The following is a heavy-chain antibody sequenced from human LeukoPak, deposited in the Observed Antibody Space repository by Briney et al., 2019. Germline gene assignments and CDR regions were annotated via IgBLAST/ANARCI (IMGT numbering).Heavy chain of an antibody. J-gene: IGHJ4*02. CDR2: ISYDGSNK. Sequence: GRSLRLSCAAYGFTFSSYGMHWVRQAPGKGLEWVAVISYDGSNKYYADSVKGRFTISRDNSKNTLYLQMNSLRAEDTAVYYCAKLEYYYDSSGYPVFDYWGQGTLVTVSS. CDR1: GFTFSSYG. D-gene: IGHD3-22*01. V-gene: IGHV3-30*18. CDR3: AKLEYYYDSSGYPVFDY.